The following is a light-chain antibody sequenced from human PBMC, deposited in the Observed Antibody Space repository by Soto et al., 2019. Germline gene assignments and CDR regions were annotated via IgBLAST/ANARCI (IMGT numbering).Light chain of an antibody. CDR3: SSYTSSSPYV. J-gene: IGLJ1*01. Sequence: QSALTQPASVSGSPGQSITISCTGTSSDVGGYNYVSWDQQHPGKAPKIMSFEVSNRPSGVSNRFSGSKSGNTASLTISGLQAEDEADYYCSSYTSSSPYVFGTGTKLTV. CDR2: EVS. CDR1: SSDVGGYNY. V-gene: IGLV2-14*01.